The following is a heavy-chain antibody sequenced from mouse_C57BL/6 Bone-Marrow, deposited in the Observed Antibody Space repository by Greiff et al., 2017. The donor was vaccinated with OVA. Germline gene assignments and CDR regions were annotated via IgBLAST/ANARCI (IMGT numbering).Heavy chain of an antibody. CDR2: IHPNSGST. CDR1: GYTFTSYW. Sequence: QVQLKQPGAELVKPGASVKLSCKASGYTFTSYWMHWVKQRPGQGLEWIGMIHPNSGSTNYNEKFKSKATLTVDKSSSTAYMQLSSLTSEDSAVYYCAREGGGWYFDVWGTGTTVTVSS. J-gene: IGHJ1*03. CDR3: AREGGGWYFDV. V-gene: IGHV1-64*01.